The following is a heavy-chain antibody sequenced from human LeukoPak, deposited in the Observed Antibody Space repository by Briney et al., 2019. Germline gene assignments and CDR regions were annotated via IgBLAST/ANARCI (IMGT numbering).Heavy chain of an antibody. D-gene: IGHD3-10*01. J-gene: IGHJ3*02. CDR3: ARGPPYYYGSGSSLRGAFDI. CDR2: INWNGGST. CDR1: GFTSDDYG. V-gene: IGHV3-20*04. Sequence: GGSLRLSCAASGFTSDDYGMSWVRQAPGKGLEWVSGINWNGGSTGYADSVKGRFTISRDNAKNSLYLQMNSLRAEDTALYYCARGPPYYYGSGSSLRGAFDIWGQGTMVTVSS.